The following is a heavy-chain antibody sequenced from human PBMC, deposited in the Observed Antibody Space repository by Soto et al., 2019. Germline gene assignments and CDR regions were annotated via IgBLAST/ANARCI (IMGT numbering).Heavy chain of an antibody. D-gene: IGHD3-22*01. CDR1: GCTFSSYS. Sequence: GGSLRVSSAAAGCTFSSYSGNWVRQAPGKGLEWVSYISSSSSTIYYADSVKGRFTISRDNAKNSLYLQMNSLRDEDTAVYYYARGLYYYDSSGYWGYWGQGTLVTVSS. CDR3: ARGLYYYDSSGYWGY. J-gene: IGHJ4*02. V-gene: IGHV3-48*02. CDR2: ISSSSSTI.